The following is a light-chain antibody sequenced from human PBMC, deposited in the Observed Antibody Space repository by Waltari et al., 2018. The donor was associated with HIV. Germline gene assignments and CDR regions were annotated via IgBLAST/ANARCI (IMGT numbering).Light chain of an antibody. CDR3: QVWDSSRDHPVV. V-gene: IGLV3-21*04. CDR1: NLGSKS. J-gene: IGLJ2*01. CDR2: YDS. Sequence: SYVLTQPPSVSVAPGQTARFTRGGNNLGSKSVHWYQQKPGQAPILVIYYDSDRPSGIPERFSGSNSGNTATLTISRVEAGDEADYYCQVWDSSRDHPVVFGGGTKLTVL.